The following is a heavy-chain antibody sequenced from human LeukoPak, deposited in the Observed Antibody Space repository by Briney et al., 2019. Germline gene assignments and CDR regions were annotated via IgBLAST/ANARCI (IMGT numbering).Heavy chain of an antibody. J-gene: IGHJ4*02. CDR1: GFTFSSYS. Sequence: GGSLRLSCAASGFTFSSYSMNWVRQAPGKGLEWVSSISSSSSYIYYAASVKGRFTISRDNAKNSLYLQMNSLRAEDTAVYYCARDRGYFTMTINYFDYWGQGTLVTVSS. V-gene: IGHV3-21*01. D-gene: IGHD3-22*01. CDR2: ISSSSSYI. CDR3: ARDRGYFTMTINYFDY.